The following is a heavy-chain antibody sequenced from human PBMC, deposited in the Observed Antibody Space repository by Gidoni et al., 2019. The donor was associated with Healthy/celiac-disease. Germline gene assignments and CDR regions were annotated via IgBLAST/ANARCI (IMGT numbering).Heavy chain of an antibody. Sequence: QVQLVESGGGVVQPGRSLRLSCAASGFTFSSYGMHWVRQAPGKGLGCVAVISYDGSNKYYADSVKGRFTISRDNSKNTLYLQMNSLRAEDTAVYYCAKERYYYGSGSYYISGYWGQGTLVTVSS. CDR3: AKERYYYGSGSYYISGY. CDR2: ISYDGSNK. D-gene: IGHD3-10*01. J-gene: IGHJ4*02. V-gene: IGHV3-30*18. CDR1: GFTFSSYG.